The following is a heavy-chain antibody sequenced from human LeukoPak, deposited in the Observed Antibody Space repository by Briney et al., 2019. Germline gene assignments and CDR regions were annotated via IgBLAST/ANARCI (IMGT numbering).Heavy chain of an antibody. CDR3: ARDARGYSSSWYVDY. J-gene: IGHJ4*02. CDR2: IYTSGST. CDR1: GGSISSYY. D-gene: IGHD6-13*01. Sequence: PSETLSLTCTVSGGSISSYYWSWIRQPAGKGLEWIGRIYTSGSTNYNPSLKSRVTMSVDTSKNQFSLKLSSVTAADTAVYYCARDARGYSSSWYVDYWGQGTLVTVSS. V-gene: IGHV4-4*07.